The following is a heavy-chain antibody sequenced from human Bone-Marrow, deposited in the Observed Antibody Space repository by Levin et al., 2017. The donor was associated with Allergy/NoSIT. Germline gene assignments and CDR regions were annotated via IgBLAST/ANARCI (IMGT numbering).Heavy chain of an antibody. V-gene: IGHV4-38-2*01. CDR3: VRVDWLLNDYFGMDA. Sequence: SETLSLTCAVSDSSISSGYFWGWVRQPPGKGLEWIGYIHSSGNTNYSPSLKSRVTISVDTSKNQFSLHLSSVTAADTAVYYCVRVDWLLNDYFGMDAWGRGTTVTVSS. D-gene: IGHD3/OR15-3a*01. J-gene: IGHJ6*02. CDR2: IHSSGNT. CDR1: DSSISSGYF.